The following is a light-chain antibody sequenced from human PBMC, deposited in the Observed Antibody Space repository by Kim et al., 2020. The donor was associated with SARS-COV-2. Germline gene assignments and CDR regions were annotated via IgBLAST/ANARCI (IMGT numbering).Light chain of an antibody. CDR3: QQYNNWPPWT. Sequence: SPGERATLSGRASQSVSSNLAWYQHKPGQAPRLLIYSASTRATGIPARFSGSGSGTEFTLTISSLQSEDLAVYYCQQYNNWPPWTFGQGTKVDIK. CDR2: SAS. CDR1: QSVSSN. V-gene: IGKV3-15*01. J-gene: IGKJ1*01.